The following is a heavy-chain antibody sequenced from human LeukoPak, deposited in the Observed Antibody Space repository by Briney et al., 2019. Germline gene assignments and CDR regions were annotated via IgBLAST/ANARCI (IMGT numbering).Heavy chain of an antibody. J-gene: IGHJ5*02. CDR3: ARDGPMVRGVPFDP. CDR1: GYTFTGYY. Sequence: GASVKVSCKASGYTFTGYYMHWVRQAPGQGLEWMGWINPNSGGTNYAQKFQGRVTMTRDTSISTAYMELSRLRSDDTAVYYCARDGPMVRGVPFDPWGQGTLVTVSS. CDR2: INPNSGGT. D-gene: IGHD3-10*01. V-gene: IGHV1-2*02.